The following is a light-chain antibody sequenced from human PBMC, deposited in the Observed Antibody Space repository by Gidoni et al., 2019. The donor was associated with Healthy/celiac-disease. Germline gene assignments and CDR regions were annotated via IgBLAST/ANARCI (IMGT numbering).Light chain of an antibody. Sequence: IVMTQSPDSLAVSLGERATINCNSSQSVLYSSNNKNYLAWYQQKPGQPPKLLIYWASTRESGVPDRFSGSGSGTDFTLTISSLQAEDVAVYYCQQYYSTTMYTFGQGTKLEIK. V-gene: IGKV4-1*01. CDR1: QSVLYSSNNKNY. J-gene: IGKJ2*01. CDR2: WAS. CDR3: QQYYSTTMYT.